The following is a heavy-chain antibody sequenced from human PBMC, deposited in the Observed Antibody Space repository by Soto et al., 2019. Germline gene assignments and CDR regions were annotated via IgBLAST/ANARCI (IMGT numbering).Heavy chain of an antibody. CDR3: ARSPPLYGSGSYRYYGMDV. Sequence: SVKVSCKASGYTFTSYAMHWVRQAPGQRLEWMGWINAGNGNTKYSQKFQGRVTITRDTSASTAYMELSSLRSEDTAVYYCARSPPLYGSGSYRYYGMDVWGQGTTVTVSS. D-gene: IGHD3-10*01. J-gene: IGHJ6*02. CDR2: INAGNGNT. V-gene: IGHV1-3*01. CDR1: GYTFTSYA.